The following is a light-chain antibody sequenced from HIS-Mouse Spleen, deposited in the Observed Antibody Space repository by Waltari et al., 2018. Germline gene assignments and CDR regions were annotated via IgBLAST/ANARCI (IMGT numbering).Light chain of an antibody. V-gene: IGKV2-30*02. Sequence: DFVMTQSPLSLPVTLGQPASISCRSSQSLVHSDGNTYLNWFQQRPGQSPRRLIYKVSIRDCGVTDRFSGSGSGTDFTLKISRVEAEDVGVYYCMQGTHWLLTFGGGTKVEIK. CDR2: KVS. CDR3: MQGTHWLLT. J-gene: IGKJ4*01. CDR1: QSLVHSDGNTY.